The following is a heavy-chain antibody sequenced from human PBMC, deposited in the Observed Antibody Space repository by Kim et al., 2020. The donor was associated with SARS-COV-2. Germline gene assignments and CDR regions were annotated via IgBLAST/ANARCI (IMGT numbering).Heavy chain of an antibody. Sequence: SQTLSLTCVISGDSVSTTSVAWNWIRQSPSRGLEWLGRTYYRSKWNYDYEVSVKSRITINPDISKNQFSLQLNSVTPEDTAVYYCVRDSRSSLDYWGQGILVTVSS. D-gene: IGHD6-13*01. CDR1: GDSVSTTSVA. CDR3: VRDSRSSLDY. J-gene: IGHJ4*02. V-gene: IGHV6-1*01. CDR2: TYYRSKWNY.